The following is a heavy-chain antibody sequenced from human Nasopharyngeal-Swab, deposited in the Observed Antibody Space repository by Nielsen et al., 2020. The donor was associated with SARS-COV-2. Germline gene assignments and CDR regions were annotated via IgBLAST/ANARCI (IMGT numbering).Heavy chain of an antibody. D-gene: IGHD3-9*01. CDR1: GFTLSSYE. J-gene: IGHJ4*02. CDR3: ARADWYCFDY. CDR2: ISSSGSTI. Sequence: GESLKISCAASGFTLSSYEMNWVRQAPGKGLEWVSYISSSGSTIYYADSVKGRFTISRDNAKNSLYLQMNSLRAEDTAVYYCARADWYCFDYWGQGTLVTVSS. V-gene: IGHV3-48*03.